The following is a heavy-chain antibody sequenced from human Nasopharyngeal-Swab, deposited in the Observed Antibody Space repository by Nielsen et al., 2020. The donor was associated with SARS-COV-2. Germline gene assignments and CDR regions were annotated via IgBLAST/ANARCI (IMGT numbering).Heavy chain of an antibody. J-gene: IGHJ4*02. CDR2: INPNSGGT. D-gene: IGHD3-22*01. Sequence: WVRQAPGQGLEWMGRINPNSGGTNYAQKFQGRATMTRDTSISTAYMELSRLRSDDTAVYYCARNDSSGYGYWGQGTLVTVSS. CDR3: ARNDSSGYGY. V-gene: IGHV1-2*06.